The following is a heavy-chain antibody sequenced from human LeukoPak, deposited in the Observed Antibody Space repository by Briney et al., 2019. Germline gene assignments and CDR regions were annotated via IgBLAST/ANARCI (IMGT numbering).Heavy chain of an antibody. Sequence: GGSLRLSCAASGFTFSSYWMHWVRQARGKGLVWVSRINSDGSSTSYADSVKGRFTISRDNAKNTLYLQMNSLRAEDTAVYYCCKESGTQQLVGNWFDPWGQGTLVTVSS. J-gene: IGHJ5*02. CDR3: CKESGTQQLVGNWFDP. V-gene: IGHV3-74*01. CDR2: INSDGSST. CDR1: GFTFSSYW. D-gene: IGHD6-13*01.